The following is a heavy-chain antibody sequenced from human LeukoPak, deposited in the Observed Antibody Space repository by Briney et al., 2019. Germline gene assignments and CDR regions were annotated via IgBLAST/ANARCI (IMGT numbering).Heavy chain of an antibody. Sequence: ASVKVSCKASGYTFTSYGISWVRQAPGQGLEWMGWISAYNGNTNYAQKLQGRVTMTTDTSTSTAYMELRSLRSDDTAVYYCARDLRDLNYYDSSPIDYWGQGTLVTVSS. V-gene: IGHV1-18*01. CDR1: GYTFTSYG. CDR2: ISAYNGNT. CDR3: ARDLRDLNYYDSSPIDY. J-gene: IGHJ4*02. D-gene: IGHD3-22*01.